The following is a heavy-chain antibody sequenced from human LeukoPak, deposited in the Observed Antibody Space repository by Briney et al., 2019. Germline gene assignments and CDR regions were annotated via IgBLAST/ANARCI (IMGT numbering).Heavy chain of an antibody. CDR3: AKDDWSSWQGGVDY. Sequence: GASVKVSCKVSGYTLTELSMHWVRQAPGKGLEWMGGFDPEDGETIYAQKFQGRVTMTEDTSTDTAYMELNSLRAEDTALYYCAKDDWSSWQGGVDYWGQGTLVTVSS. CDR1: GYTLTELS. J-gene: IGHJ4*02. D-gene: IGHD6-13*01. V-gene: IGHV1-24*01. CDR2: FDPEDGET.